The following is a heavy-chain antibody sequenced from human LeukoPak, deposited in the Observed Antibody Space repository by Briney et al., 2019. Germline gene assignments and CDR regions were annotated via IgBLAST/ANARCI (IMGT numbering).Heavy chain of an antibody. CDR2: IYYSGST. CDR1: GGSISSYY. CDR3: ARLYLPATRFDY. J-gene: IGHJ4*02. V-gene: IGHV4-59*08. D-gene: IGHD5-24*01. Sequence: PSETLSLTCTVSGGSISSYYWSWVRQPPGKGLEWIGYIYYSGSTNYNPSLKSRVTISVDTSKNQFSLKLTSVTAADTAVYYCARLYLPATRFDYWDQGTLVTVSS.